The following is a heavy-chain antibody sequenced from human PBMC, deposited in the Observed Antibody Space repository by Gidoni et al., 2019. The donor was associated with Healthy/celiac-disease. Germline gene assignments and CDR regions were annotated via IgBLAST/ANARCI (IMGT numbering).Heavy chain of an antibody. Sequence: QVQLVQSGAEVKKPGSSVKVSCKASGGTFTSYAISWVRQAPGQGLEWMGGIIPIFGTANYAQKFQGRVTITADKSTSTAYMELSSLRSEDTAVYYCASTSTMVRGGRNWFDPWGQGTLVTVSS. CDR2: IIPIFGTA. V-gene: IGHV1-69*06. CDR3: ASTSTMVRGGRNWFDP. D-gene: IGHD3-10*01. CDR1: GGTFTSYA. J-gene: IGHJ5*02.